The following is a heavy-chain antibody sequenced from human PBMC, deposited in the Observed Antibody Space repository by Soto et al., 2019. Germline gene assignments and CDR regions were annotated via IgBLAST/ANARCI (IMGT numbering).Heavy chain of an antibody. CDR3: ARGGKDYGGNSVRH. V-gene: IGHV3-21*01. D-gene: IGHD4-17*01. Sequence: EVQLVESGGGLVKPGGSLRLSCAASGFTFSSYSMNWVRQAPGKGLEWVSSISSSSSYIYYADSVKGRFTISRDNAKNSLYLQMNSLRAEDTAVYYCARGGKDYGGNSVRHWGQGTLVTVSS. J-gene: IGHJ1*01. CDR1: GFTFSSYS. CDR2: ISSSSSYI.